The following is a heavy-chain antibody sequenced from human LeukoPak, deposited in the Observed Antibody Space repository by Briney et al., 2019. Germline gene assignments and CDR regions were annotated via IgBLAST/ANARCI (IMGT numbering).Heavy chain of an antibody. V-gene: IGHV1-2*04. J-gene: IGHJ5*02. CDR3: ARGIAAAGTEWFDP. CDR2: INPNSGGT. CDR1: GYTFTGYY. D-gene: IGHD6-13*01. Sequence: ASVKVSCKASGYTFTGYYMHWVRQAPGQGLEWMGWINPNSGGTNYAQKFQGWVTMTRDTSISTAYMEPSRLRSDDTAVYYCARGIAAAGTEWFDPWGQGTLVTVSS.